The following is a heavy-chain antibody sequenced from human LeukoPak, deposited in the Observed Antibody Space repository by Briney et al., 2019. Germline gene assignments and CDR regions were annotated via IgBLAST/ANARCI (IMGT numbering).Heavy chain of an antibody. D-gene: IGHD6-13*01. CDR2: ISSNGGST. V-gene: IGHV3-64D*09. CDR3: VKGLAAAGTNY. J-gene: IGHJ4*02. Sequence: GGSLRLSCSAAGFTFTSYAMHWVRQAPGKGLEYVSTISSNGGSTYYADSVKCRFTISRDNSKNTLYLQMSSLRVEDTAVYYCVKGLAAAGTNYWGQGTLVTVSS. CDR1: GFTFTSYA.